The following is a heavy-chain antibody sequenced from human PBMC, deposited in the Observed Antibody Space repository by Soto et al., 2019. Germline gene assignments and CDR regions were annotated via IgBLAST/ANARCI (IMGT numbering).Heavy chain of an antibody. CDR3: TIHDYGDYDYYMDV. Sequence: EVQLVESGGGLVKPGGSLRLSCAASGFTFSNAWMSWVRQAPGKGLEWVGRIKSKTDGGTTDYAAPVKGRFTISRDDSKNTLYLQMNSLKTEDTAVYYCTIHDYGDYDYYMDVWGKGTTVTVSS. V-gene: IGHV3-15*01. J-gene: IGHJ6*03. D-gene: IGHD4-17*01. CDR2: IKSKTDGGTT. CDR1: GFTFSNAW.